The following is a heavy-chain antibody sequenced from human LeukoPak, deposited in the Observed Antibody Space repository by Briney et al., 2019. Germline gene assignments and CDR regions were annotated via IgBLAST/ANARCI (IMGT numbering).Heavy chain of an antibody. CDR2: VGTDSDT. D-gene: IGHD6-13*01. Sequence: GGSLRLSCAASGFTFSTSAFSWVRQSPGRGLEWVSTVGTDSDTYYPDSVKGRFTISRDNSKNTVYLQMTGLRADDTAVYYCAKKTPGIHPFDSWGQGTLVTVSP. CDR1: GFTFSTSA. J-gene: IGHJ4*02. V-gene: IGHV3-23*01. CDR3: AKKTPGIHPFDS.